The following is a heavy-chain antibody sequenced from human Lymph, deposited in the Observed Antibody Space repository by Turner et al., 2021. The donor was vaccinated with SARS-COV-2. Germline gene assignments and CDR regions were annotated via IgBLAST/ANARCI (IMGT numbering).Heavy chain of an antibody. V-gene: IGHV3-23*01. CDR3: AKSPLGEDYFDY. J-gene: IGHJ4*02. Sequence: EVQLLASGGDLVQPGGSLRLSCAASGFTFSNSAMSWVRQAPGKGLEGVSDISGIGDRTYYADAVKGRFTISRDNSKNTLFLQMNSLRADDTAIYYCAKSPLGEDYFDYWGQGTLVTVSS. D-gene: IGHD3-16*01. CDR2: ISGIGDRT. CDR1: GFTFSNSA.